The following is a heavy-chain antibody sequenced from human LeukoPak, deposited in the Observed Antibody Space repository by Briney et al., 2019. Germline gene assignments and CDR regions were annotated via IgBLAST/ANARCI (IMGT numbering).Heavy chain of an antibody. CDR1: GYTFTSYY. J-gene: IGHJ4*02. CDR3: ARERTGNSDSSGHYDY. D-gene: IGHD3-22*01. CDR2: INPSGGST. V-gene: IGHV1-46*01. Sequence: GASVKVSCKASGYTFTSYYMHWVRQAPGQGLEWMGIINPSGGSTSYAQKFQGRVTMTRDTSTSTVYMELSSLRSEDTAVYYCARERTGNSDSSGHYDYWGQGTPVTVSS.